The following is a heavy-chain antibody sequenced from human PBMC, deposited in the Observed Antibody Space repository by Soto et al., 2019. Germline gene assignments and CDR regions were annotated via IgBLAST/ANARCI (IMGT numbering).Heavy chain of an antibody. Sequence: EVQLVESGGGLVKPGGSLRLSCAASGFTFSSYSMNWVRQAPGKGLEWVSSISSSSSYMYYADSVKGRFTISRDNAKNSLYLQMNSLRAEDTAVYYCAREGGPYDYIWGAAGYWGQGTLVTVSS. V-gene: IGHV3-21*01. CDR1: GFTFSSYS. CDR3: AREGGPYDYIWGAAGY. CDR2: ISSSSSYM. J-gene: IGHJ4*02. D-gene: IGHD3-16*01.